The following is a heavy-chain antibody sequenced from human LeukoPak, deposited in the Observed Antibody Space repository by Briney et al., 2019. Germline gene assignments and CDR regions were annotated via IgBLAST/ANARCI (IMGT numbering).Heavy chain of an antibody. J-gene: IGHJ4*02. V-gene: IGHV4-38-2*01. CDR3: ARPNPLGTLDS. D-gene: IGHD7-27*01. CDR1: GYSISSNYY. CDR2: IYHSGST. Sequence: PSETLSLTCAVSGYSISSNYYWGWIRQPPGKGLEWIGSIYHSGSTYYNPSLKSRFTISLDTSKNHFSLTLTSVTAADTAVYYCARPNPLGTLDSWGQGTLVTVSS.